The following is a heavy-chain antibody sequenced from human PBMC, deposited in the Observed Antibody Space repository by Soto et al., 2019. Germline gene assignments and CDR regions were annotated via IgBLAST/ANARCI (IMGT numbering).Heavy chain of an antibody. CDR1: GGSISSGGYY. Sequence: QVQLQESGPGLVKPSQTLSLTCTVSGGSISSGGYYWSWIRQHPGKGLEWIGYIYYSGSTYYNPSLKNRVTISVDTSKNQFSLKLSSVTAADTAVYYCARERYINDHPPPYGMDVWGQVTTVTVSS. CDR2: IYYSGST. D-gene: IGHD4-4*01. CDR3: ARERYINDHPPPYGMDV. J-gene: IGHJ6*02. V-gene: IGHV4-31*03.